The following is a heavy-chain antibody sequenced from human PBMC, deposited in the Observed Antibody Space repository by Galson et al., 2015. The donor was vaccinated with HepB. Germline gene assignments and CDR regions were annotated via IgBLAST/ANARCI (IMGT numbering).Heavy chain of an antibody. CDR3: ARDQLADCSSTSCQRWRDYYYMDV. Sequence: SVKVSCKASGYTFTGYYMHWVRQAPGQGLEWMGWINPNSGGTNYAQKFQGRVTMTRDTSISTAYMELSRLRSDDTAVYYCARDQLADCSSTSCQRWRDYYYMDVWGKGTTVTVSS. J-gene: IGHJ6*03. CDR1: GYTFTGYY. D-gene: IGHD2-2*01. CDR2: INPNSGGT. V-gene: IGHV1-2*02.